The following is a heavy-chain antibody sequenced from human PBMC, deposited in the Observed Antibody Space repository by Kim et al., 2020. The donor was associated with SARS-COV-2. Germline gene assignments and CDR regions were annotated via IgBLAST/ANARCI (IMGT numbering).Heavy chain of an antibody. CDR3: TRGRKYLYGMAV. J-gene: IGHJ6*02. Sequence: GGSLRLSCAVPGFTVSSNSMSWVRQAPGKGLEWVSVIYSGGSTYYADSVKGRFSISRDNSKNTLYLQMNSLRAEDTAVYYCTRGRKYLYGMAVWGQGTTVTVSS. CDR2: IYSGGST. CDR1: GFTVSSNS. D-gene: IGHD2-2*01. V-gene: IGHV3-66*01.